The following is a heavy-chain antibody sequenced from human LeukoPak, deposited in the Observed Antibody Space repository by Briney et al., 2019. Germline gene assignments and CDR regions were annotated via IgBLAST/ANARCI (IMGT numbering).Heavy chain of an antibody. CDR2: ISYDGSNK. J-gene: IGHJ4*02. D-gene: IGHD4-23*01. V-gene: IGHV3-30-3*01. CDR1: GFTFSSYA. CDR3: AKDLGGNPFR. Sequence: GRSLRLSCAASGFTFSSYAIHWVRQAPGKGLEWVAVISYDGSNKYYADSVKGRFTISRDNSKNTLYLQMNSLRAEDTAVYYCAKDLGGNPFRWGQGTLVTVSS.